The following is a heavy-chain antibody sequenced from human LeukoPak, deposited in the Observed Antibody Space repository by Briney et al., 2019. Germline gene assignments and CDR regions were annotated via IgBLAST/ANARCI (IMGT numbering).Heavy chain of an antibody. CDR2: IYYSGST. CDR3: ARHEGLSFYYYDSRASGYFDY. V-gene: IGHV4-31*03. CDR1: GGSISSGGYY. Sequence: SQTLSLTCTVSGGSISSGGYYWSWIRQHPGKGLEWIGYIYYSGSTYYNPSLKSRVTISVDTSKNQFSLKLSSVTAADTAVYYCARHEGLSFYYYDSRASGYFDYWGQGTLVTVSS. J-gene: IGHJ4*02. D-gene: IGHD3-22*01.